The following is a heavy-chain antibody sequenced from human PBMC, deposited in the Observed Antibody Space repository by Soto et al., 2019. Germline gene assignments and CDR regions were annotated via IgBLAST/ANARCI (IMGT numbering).Heavy chain of an antibody. V-gene: IGHV4-59*01. Sequence: SETLSLTCTVSGGSISTYFWSWIRQPPGKGLEWIGNIYYSGTTDYNPSLKSRVTLSVDASKNQFSLRLSSVTAADTAVYYCARTADILTGYSPYNWFDPWGQGTLVTVSS. CDR1: GGSISTYF. CDR2: IYYSGTT. D-gene: IGHD3-9*01. J-gene: IGHJ5*02. CDR3: ARTADILTGYSPYNWFDP.